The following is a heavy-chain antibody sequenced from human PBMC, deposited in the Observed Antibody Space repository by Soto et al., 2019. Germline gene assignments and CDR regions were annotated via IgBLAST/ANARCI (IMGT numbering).Heavy chain of an antibody. J-gene: IGHJ6*02. D-gene: IGHD3-22*01. V-gene: IGHV1-18*01. Sequence: QVQLVQSGAEVKKPGASVKVSCKASGYTFTSYGISWVRQAPGQGLEWMGWISAYNGNTNYAQKLQGRVTMTKDTSTSTAYMELRSLRSDATAVYSCARHYDSSGYYYRYGMDVWGQGTTVTVSS. CDR3: ARHYDSSGYYYRYGMDV. CDR2: ISAYNGNT. CDR1: GYTFTSYG.